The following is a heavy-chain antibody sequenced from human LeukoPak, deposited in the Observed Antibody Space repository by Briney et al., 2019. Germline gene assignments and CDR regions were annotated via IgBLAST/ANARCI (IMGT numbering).Heavy chain of an antibody. CDR3: ARALEWELPIDY. CDR1: GFTFSSYA. CDR2: ISSNGGST. J-gene: IGHJ4*02. V-gene: IGHV3-64*01. Sequence: EGSLRLSCAASGFTFSSYAMHWVRQAPGKGLEYVSAISSNGGSTYYANSVKGRFTISRDNSKNTLYLQMGSLRAEDMAVYYCARALEWELPIDYWGQGTLVTVSS. D-gene: IGHD1-26*01.